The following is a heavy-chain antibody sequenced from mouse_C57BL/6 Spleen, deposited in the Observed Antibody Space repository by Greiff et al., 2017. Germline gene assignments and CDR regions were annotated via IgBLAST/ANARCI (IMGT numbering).Heavy chain of an antibody. Sequence: QVQLQQSGAELVMPGASVKLSCKASGYTFTSYWMHWVKQRPGQGLEWIGEIDPSDSYTNYNQKFKGKSTLTVDKSSSTAYMQLSSLTSEDSAVYYGARGGTTVVARRDFDYWGQGTTLTVSS. V-gene: IGHV1-69*01. CDR1: GYTFTSYW. D-gene: IGHD1-1*01. J-gene: IGHJ2*01. CDR3: ARGGTTVVARRDFDY. CDR2: IDPSDSYT.